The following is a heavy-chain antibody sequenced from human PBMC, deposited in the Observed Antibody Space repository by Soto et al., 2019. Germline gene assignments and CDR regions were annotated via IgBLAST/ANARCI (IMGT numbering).Heavy chain of an antibody. CDR3: ARHLGGATFPARWFGP. J-gene: IGHJ5*02. CDR2: IYYSGST. CDR1: GGSISSGGHY. D-gene: IGHD1-26*01. V-gene: IGHV4-39*01. Sequence: PSETLSLTCTVSGGSISSGGHYWSWIRQHPGKGLEWIGFIYYSGSTYYNPSLKSRVTISVDTSKTQFSLKLSSVTAADTAVYYWARHLGGATFPARWFGPWGEGTLVTVAS.